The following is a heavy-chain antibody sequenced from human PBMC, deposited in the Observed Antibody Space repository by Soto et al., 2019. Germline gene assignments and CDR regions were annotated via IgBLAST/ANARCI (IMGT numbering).Heavy chain of an antibody. Sequence: SVKVSCKASGGTFSSYAISWVRQAPGQGLEWMGGIIPIFGTANYAQKFQGRVTITADESTSTAYMELSSLRSEDTAVYYCAMRDGYLGPDAYWGQGTLVTVSS. CDR3: AMRDGYLGPDAY. CDR2: IIPIFGTA. CDR1: GGTFSSYA. J-gene: IGHJ1*01. D-gene: IGHD5-12*01. V-gene: IGHV1-69*13.